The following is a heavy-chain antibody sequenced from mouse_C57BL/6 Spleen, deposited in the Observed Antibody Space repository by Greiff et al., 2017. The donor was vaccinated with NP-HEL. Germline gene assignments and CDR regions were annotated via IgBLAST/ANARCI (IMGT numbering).Heavy chain of an antibody. CDR1: GYSFTGYY. J-gene: IGHJ1*03. V-gene: IGHV1-42*01. CDR2: INPSTGGT. Sequence: VHVKQSGPELVKPGASVKISCKASGYSFTGYYMNWVKQSPEKSLEWIGEINPSTGGTTYNQKFKAKATLTVDKSSSTAYMQLKSLTSEDSAVYYCARGGLNWYFDVWGTGTTVTVSS. CDR3: ARGGLNWYFDV.